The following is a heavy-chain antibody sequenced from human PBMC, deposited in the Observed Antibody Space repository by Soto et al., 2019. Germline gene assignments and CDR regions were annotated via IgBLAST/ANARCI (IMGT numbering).Heavy chain of an antibody. CDR2: VSPGNANA. CDR3: EVTTGF. V-gene: IGHV1-8*01. CDR1: GYTFTDYD. Sequence: QVQVVQSRAEVKKPGASVKVSCKTSGYTFTDYDINWVRQATGQGLEWMGWVSPGNANAGYAPQVQGRVTMTRDTSISTVYMELNSLTSEDTAVYFCEVTTGFWGQGTKITVSS. D-gene: IGHD2-21*02. J-gene: IGHJ4*02.